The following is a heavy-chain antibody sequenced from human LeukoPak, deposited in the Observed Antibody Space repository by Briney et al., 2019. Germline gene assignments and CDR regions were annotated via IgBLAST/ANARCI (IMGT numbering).Heavy chain of an antibody. J-gene: IGHJ4*02. CDR3: ARDGARYCSGGSCYSLDY. Sequence: GGSLRLSCAASGFTFSNYAMSWVRQAPGKGLEWVSDISGSGDSTNYADSVKGRFTISRDNSKNTLYLQMNSLRAEDTAVYYCARDGARYCSGGSCYSLDYWGQGTLVTVSS. D-gene: IGHD2-15*01. CDR1: GFTFSNYA. CDR2: ISGSGDST. V-gene: IGHV3-23*01.